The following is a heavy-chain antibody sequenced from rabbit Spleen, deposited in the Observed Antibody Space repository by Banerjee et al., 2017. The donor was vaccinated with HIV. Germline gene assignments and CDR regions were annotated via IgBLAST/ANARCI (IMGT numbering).Heavy chain of an antibody. J-gene: IGHJ4*01. Sequence: QSLEESGGDLVKPGTSLTLTCTASGFSFSSTYFMCWVRQAPGKGLEWIACIYAGSSGTTYYANWAKGRFTISKTSSTTVTLQMTSLTAADTATYFCARSGDGASYTNWYLALWGPGTLVTVS. CDR2: IYAGSSGTT. CDR1: GFSFSSTYF. CDR3: ARSGDGASYTNWYLAL. V-gene: IGHV1S40*01. D-gene: IGHD7-1*01.